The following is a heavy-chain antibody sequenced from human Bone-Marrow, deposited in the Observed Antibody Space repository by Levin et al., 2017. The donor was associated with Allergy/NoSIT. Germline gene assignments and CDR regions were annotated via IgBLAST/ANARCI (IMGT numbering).Heavy chain of an antibody. CDR1: GFTVSSNY. J-gene: IGHJ4*02. D-gene: IGHD6-19*01. CDR3: AREVALAGFYY. V-gene: IGHV3-53*01. Sequence: ETLSLTCAASGFTVSSNYMSWVRQAPGKGLEWISAIYTGGSTYYADSVRGRFTISRDTSKNALYLQMNNLRAEDTAVYYCAREVALAGFYYWGQGTLVSVSS. CDR2: IYTGGST.